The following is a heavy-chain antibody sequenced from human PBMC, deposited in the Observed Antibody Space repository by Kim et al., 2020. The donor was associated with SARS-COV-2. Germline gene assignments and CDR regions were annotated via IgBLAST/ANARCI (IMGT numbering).Heavy chain of an antibody. Sequence: SETLSLTCTVSGDSISSSTYYWGWIRQPPGKGLEWIGSIYYSGSTYYNPSLKSRVTISVDTSKNQFSLKLSSVTAADTAVYYCARQRWYYYDSSGQILEDYWGQGTLVTVSS. CDR2: IYYSGST. CDR1: GDSISSSTYY. D-gene: IGHD3-22*01. CDR3: ARQRWYYYDSSGQILEDY. J-gene: IGHJ4*02. V-gene: IGHV4-39*01.